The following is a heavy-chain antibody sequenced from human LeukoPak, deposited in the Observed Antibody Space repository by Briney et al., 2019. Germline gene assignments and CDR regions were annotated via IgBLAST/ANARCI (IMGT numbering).Heavy chain of an antibody. D-gene: IGHD6-13*01. J-gene: IGHJ4*02. CDR2: IYYSGNT. V-gene: IGHV4-59*01. CDR3: ARTESSNWYASWFDY. Sequence: KPSETLSLTCTVSGGSISSYYWSWIRQPPGKGLEWIGYIYYSGNTNYNPSLKSRVTISVDTSKNQFSLKLSSVTAADTAVYYCARTESSNWYASWFDYWGQGTLVTVSS. CDR1: GGSISSYY.